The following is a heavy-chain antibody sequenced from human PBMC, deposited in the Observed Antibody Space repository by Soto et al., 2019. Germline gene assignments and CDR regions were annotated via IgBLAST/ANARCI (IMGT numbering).Heavy chain of an antibody. D-gene: IGHD3-10*01. V-gene: IGHV3-30-3*01. CDR3: ARGGNLWFGEPFDY. CDR2: ISYDGSNK. Sequence: QVQLVESGGGVVQPGRSLRLSCAASGFTFSSYAMHWVRQAPGKGLEWVAVISYDGSNKYYADSVKGRFTNSRDNSKNTLYLQMNSLRAEDTALYYCARGGNLWFGEPFDYWGQGTLVTVSS. CDR1: GFTFSSYA. J-gene: IGHJ4*02.